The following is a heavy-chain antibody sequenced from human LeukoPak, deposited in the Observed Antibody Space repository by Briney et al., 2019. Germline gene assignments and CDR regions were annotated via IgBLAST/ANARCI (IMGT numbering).Heavy chain of an antibody. D-gene: IGHD2-2*01. V-gene: IGHV1-69*05. CDR3: ARVSGIVVVPYYYYMDV. J-gene: IGHJ6*03. Sequence: KPCCKAARGILSSYVISWVPQAPGPGLEWMGGIIPIFGTANYAQKFQGRVTITTDESTSTAYMELSSLRSEDTAVYYCARVSGIVVVPYYYYMDVWGKGTTVTVS. CDR1: RGILSSYV. CDR2: IIPIFGTA.